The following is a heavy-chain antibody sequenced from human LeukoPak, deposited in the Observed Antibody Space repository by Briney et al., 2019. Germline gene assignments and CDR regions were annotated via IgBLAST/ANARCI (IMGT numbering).Heavy chain of an antibody. CDR3: AKAPVYYYGMDV. CDR1: GFTFSNYA. Sequence: GGSLRLSCAASGFTFSNYAIHWVRQAPGKGLEWVAVISYDGNNYYADSVKGRFTISRDNSKNTLYLQINSLRAEDTAVYYCAKAPVYYYGMDVWGQGTTVTVSS. CDR2: ISYDGNN. J-gene: IGHJ6*02. V-gene: IGHV3-30*04.